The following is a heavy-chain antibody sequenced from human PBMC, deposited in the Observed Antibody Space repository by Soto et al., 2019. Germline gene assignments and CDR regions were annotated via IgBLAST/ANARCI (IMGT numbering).Heavy chain of an antibody. J-gene: IGHJ4*02. CDR2: IYYSGTA. CDR3: ASRQQQVALVDY. D-gene: IGHD6-13*01. CDR1: AGYISSGNYY. V-gene: IGHV4-30-4*01. Sequence: SETLSLTCTVSAGYISSGNYYWSWIRQPPGKGLEWIGHIYYSGTAFYNPSLRSRVTISVDASKNQFSLQLTSVTAADTAIYYCASRQQQVALVDYWGQGALVTVSS.